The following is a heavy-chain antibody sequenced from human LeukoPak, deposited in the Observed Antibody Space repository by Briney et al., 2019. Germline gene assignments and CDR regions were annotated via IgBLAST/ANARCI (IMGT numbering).Heavy chain of an antibody. CDR3: AKDVYGDYGGLDY. CDR1: GFPFSTYA. D-gene: IGHD4-17*01. Sequence: GGSLRLSCAASGFPFSTYAMSWVRQAPGKGLEWVSSISGSGGSTYYADSVKGRFAISRDNSKNTLYLQMNSLRAEDTAVYYCAKDVYGDYGGLDYWCQGTLVTVSS. CDR2: ISGSGGST. J-gene: IGHJ4*02. V-gene: IGHV3-23*01.